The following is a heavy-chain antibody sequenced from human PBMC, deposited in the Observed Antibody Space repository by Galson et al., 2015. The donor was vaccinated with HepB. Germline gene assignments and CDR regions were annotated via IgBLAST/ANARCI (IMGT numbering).Heavy chain of an antibody. D-gene: IGHD3-22*01. CDR1: TFSSYA. Sequence: TFSSYAISWVRQAPGQGLEWMGGIIPILGTANYAQKFQGRVTITADESTSTAYMELSSLRSEDTAVYYCARGEGGYYWVFDYWGQGTLVTVSS. CDR2: IIPILGTA. J-gene: IGHJ4*02. V-gene: IGHV1-69*01. CDR3: ARGEGGYYWVFDY.